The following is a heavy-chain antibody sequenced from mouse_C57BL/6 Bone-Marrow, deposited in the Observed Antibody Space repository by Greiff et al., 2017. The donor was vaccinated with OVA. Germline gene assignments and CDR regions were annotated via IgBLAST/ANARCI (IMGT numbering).Heavy chain of an antibody. V-gene: IGHV14-4*01. CDR3: TTGRCYDDYYAMDY. Sequence: EVQLQQSGAELVRPGASVKLSCTASGFNIKDDYMHWVKQRPEQGLEWIGWIDPENGDTEYASKFQGKATITADTSSNTAYLQLSSLTSEDTAVYYCTTGRCYDDYYAMDYWGQGTSVTVSS. CDR1: GFNIKDDY. D-gene: IGHD2-12*01. CDR2: IDPENGDT. J-gene: IGHJ4*01.